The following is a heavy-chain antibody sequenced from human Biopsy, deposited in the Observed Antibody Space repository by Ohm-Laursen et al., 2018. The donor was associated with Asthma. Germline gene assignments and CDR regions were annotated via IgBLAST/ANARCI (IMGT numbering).Heavy chain of an antibody. D-gene: IGHD6-13*01. CDR3: AKDRVAGRSYYFDY. CDR1: GFTFSHYN. CDR2: ILFDGRKI. V-gene: IGHV3-30*18. J-gene: IGHJ4*02. Sequence: SLRLSCSASGFTFSHYNMNWVRRAPGKGLEWVAQILFDGRKINYPDSVKGRFTISRGNSKNMVYLQMNSLRPEDTAVYYCAKDRVAGRSYYFDYWGQGSLVSVSS.